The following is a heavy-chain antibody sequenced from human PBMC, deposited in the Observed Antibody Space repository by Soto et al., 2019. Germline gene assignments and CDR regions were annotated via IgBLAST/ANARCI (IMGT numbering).Heavy chain of an antibody. D-gene: IGHD3-10*01. CDR1: GASITYGAYS. V-gene: IGHV4-30-2*01. CDR3: ARGGGFDSFDY. J-gene: IGHJ4*02. Sequence: SETLSLTCTVSGASITYGAYSWSWIRQTPGKGLEWIGYINHLETTFYNPSFESRLTLSIDRTKNQFSLNLKSMSAADRAVYFCARGGGFDSFDYWGQGVLVTAPQ. CDR2: INHLETT.